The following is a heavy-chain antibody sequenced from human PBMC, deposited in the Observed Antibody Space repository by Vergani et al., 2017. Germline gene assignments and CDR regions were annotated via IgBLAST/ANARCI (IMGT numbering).Heavy chain of an antibody. J-gene: IGHJ6*02. Sequence: QVQLVESGGGVVQPGGSLRLSCAAPGFTFNNYGMNWVRQAPGKGLEWVAFIRFEGSNTYYADSLKGRFTISRDNSQNSLYLQMNILRAEETAVYYCAKTLLTFCRASWVHYYDYGMDVWGQGTTVTVSS. D-gene: IGHD2-2*01. CDR1: GFTFNNYG. V-gene: IGHV3-30*02. CDR2: IRFEGSNT. CDR3: AKTLLTFCRASWVHYYDYGMDV.